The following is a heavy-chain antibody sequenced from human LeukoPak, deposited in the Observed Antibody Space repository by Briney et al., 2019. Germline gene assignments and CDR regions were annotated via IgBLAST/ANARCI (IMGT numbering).Heavy chain of an antibody. D-gene: IGHD6-13*01. CDR2: FYPGDSDT. CDR1: GYTFTSYW. Sequence: GESLKISCKGSGYTFTSYWIGWVRQIPGKGLESMGIFYPGDSDTRYSPSFQGQVTISADKSISTVYLQWSSLKASDTAMYYCARLLGSSSSSWASFDYWGQGTLVTVSS. J-gene: IGHJ4*02. V-gene: IGHV5-51*01. CDR3: ARLLGSSSSSWASFDY.